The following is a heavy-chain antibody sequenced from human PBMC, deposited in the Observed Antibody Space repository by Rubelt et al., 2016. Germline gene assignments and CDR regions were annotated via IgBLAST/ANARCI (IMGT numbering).Heavy chain of an antibody. D-gene: IGHD6-6*01. CDR1: GGSISSSTYS. CDR2: ISYSGRT. J-gene: IGHJ4*02. V-gene: IGHV4-39*02. Sequence: QLQLQESGPGLVKPSETLSLTCTVSGGSISSSTYSWGCVRQSPGKGLEWIGTISYSGRTYYNPSLKSRVTISVDTSKNQFSLKLSSVTAADTAMYYCAREYSSSSGISPFDYWGQGTLVTVSS. CDR3: AREYSSSSGISPFDY.